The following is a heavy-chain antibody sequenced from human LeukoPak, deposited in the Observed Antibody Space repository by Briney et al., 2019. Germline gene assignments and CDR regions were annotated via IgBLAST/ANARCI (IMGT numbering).Heavy chain of an antibody. CDR1: GFTFSTFA. Sequence: GSLRLSCAASGFTFSTFAMIWVRQPPGKGLEWIGEINHSGSTNYNPSLKSRVTISVDTSKNQFSLKLSSVTAADTAVYYCARGRDSGYYFDYWGQGTLVTVSS. V-gene: IGHV4-34*01. D-gene: IGHD2-21*01. CDR2: INHSGST. CDR3: ARGRDSGYYFDY. J-gene: IGHJ4*02.